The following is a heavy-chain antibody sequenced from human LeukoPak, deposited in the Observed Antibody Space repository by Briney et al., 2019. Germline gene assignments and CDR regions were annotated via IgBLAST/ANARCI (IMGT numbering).Heavy chain of an antibody. Sequence: PGRSLRLSCAASGFIFSNYAMHWVRQAPGEGLGWVAVISYDGSNKYYADSVKGRFTISRDNSKNTLYLQMNSLRAEDTAVYYCARELEVQYGDYVVQRWFDPWGQGTLVTVSS. V-gene: IGHV3-30*04. D-gene: IGHD4-17*01. CDR1: GFIFSNYA. CDR3: ARELEVQYGDYVVQRWFDP. CDR2: ISYDGSNK. J-gene: IGHJ5*02.